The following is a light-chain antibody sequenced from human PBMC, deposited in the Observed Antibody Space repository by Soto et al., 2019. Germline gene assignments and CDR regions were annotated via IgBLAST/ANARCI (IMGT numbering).Light chain of an antibody. CDR3: QQYNTYPLT. J-gene: IGKJ4*01. CDR2: KAS. V-gene: IGKV1-5*03. Sequence: DIPMTQSPSTLYASVGDRVTITCRASQSISTWLAWYQQKPGKAPKLLIYKASNLEGGVPSRFSGSGSGTEFNITISSLQPDDFATYYCQQYNTYPLTFGGGTTVEIK. CDR1: QSISTW.